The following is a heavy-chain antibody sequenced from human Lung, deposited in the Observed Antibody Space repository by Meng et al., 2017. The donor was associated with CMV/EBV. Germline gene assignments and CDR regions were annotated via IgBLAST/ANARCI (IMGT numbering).Heavy chain of an antibody. CDR1: GFTVSSNY. CDR3: ARDRGYSYGSLGMDV. D-gene: IGHD5-18*01. J-gene: IGHJ6*02. V-gene: IGHV3-53*01. CDR2: IYSGGST. Sequence: FXXASGFTVSSNYMGWVRQAPGKGLEWVSVIYSGGSTYYVDSVKGRFTISRDNSKNTLYLQMNSLRAEDTAVYYCARDRGYSYGSLGMDVWGQGATVTVSS.